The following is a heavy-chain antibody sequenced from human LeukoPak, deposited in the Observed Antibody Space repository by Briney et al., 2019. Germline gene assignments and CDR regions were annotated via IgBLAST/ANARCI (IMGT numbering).Heavy chain of an antibody. V-gene: IGHV4-30-2*01. CDR1: GGSISSGGYS. CDR3: ARGLWFGEGAYYFDY. J-gene: IGHJ4*02. CDR2: IYHSGST. D-gene: IGHD3-10*01. Sequence: PSQTLSLTCAVSGGSISSGGYSWSWIRQPPGKGLEWIGYIYHSGSTYYNPSLKSRVTISVDRSKNQFSLKLSSVTAADTAVYYCARGLWFGEGAYYFDYWGQGTLVTVSS.